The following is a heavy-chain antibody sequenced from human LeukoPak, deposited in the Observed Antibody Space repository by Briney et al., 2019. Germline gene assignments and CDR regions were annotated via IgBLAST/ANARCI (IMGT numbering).Heavy chain of an antibody. J-gene: IGHJ6*02. V-gene: IGHV3-23*01. CDR3: AKDVRVGGGGMDV. D-gene: IGHD1-26*01. Sequence: GRSLRLSCAASGFFFSSYGMHWVRQAPGKGLEWVSAISGRGVSTSYADSVRGRFTISRDNSKNTLSLQMNSLRAEDTAVYYCAKDVRVGGGGMDVWGQGTPVTVSS. CDR2: ISGRGVST. CDR1: GFFFSSYG.